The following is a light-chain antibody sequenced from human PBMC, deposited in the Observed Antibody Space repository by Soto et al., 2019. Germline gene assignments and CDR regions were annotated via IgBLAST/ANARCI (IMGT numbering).Light chain of an antibody. J-gene: IGLJ2*01. CDR2: EVT. Sequence: QSALTQPASVSGSPGQSITISCTGTSNDIGNYNLVSWYQQHPGQAPKLLIYEVTKWPSGVSDRFSGSKSGNSASLTISGLQAEDEADYYCCSYAGSTTYVIFGGGTKLTVL. V-gene: IGLV2-23*02. CDR1: SNDIGNYNL. CDR3: CSYAGSTTYVI.